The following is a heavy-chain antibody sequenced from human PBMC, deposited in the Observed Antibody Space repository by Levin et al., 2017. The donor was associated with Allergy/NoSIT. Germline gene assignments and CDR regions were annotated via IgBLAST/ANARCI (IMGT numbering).Heavy chain of an antibody. CDR2: INPSDRST. CDR3: ERESIEYNTLGYDY. D-gene: IGHD1-14*01. Sequence: GESLKISCKASAYRFTKYYIHWVRQAPGQGLEWMGIINPSDRSTTYAQRFQGRVTMTRDTSTSTVYMELSRLTSEEPAVYFCERESIEYNTLGYDYWGQGTLVTVSS. V-gene: IGHV1-46*01. CDR1: AYRFTKYY. J-gene: IGHJ4*02.